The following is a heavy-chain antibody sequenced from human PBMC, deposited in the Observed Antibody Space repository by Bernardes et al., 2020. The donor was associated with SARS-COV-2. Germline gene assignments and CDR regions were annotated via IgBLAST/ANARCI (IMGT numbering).Heavy chain of an antibody. CDR1: GFNFSTFA. V-gene: IGHV3-30*18. Sequence: GGSLRLSCAASGFNFSTFAMHWVRQAPGKGLEWVAVILYDGSDKYYGDSVKGRFTISRDNSKNTLYLQMNSLRADDTAVYYCAKGGGSFTHYYYYGLDVWGQGTTVTVSS. D-gene: IGHD1-26*01. CDR2: ILYDGSDK. J-gene: IGHJ6*02. CDR3: AKGGGSFTHYYYYGLDV.